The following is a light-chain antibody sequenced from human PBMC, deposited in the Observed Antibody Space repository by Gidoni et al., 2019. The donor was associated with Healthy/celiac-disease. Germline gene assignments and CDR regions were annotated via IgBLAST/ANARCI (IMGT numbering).Light chain of an antibody. CDR3: AAWDDSLNDVV. CDR1: RSNIGSNT. CDR2: SNN. J-gene: IGLJ2*01. Sequence: SVLTRPPSASGTPGQRVTISCSGSRSNIGSNTVNWYQQLPGTAPKVLIYSNNQRPSGVPDRFSGSKSGTSASLAISVLQSEDEADYYCAAWDDSLNDVVFGGGTKVTVL. V-gene: IGLV1-44*01.